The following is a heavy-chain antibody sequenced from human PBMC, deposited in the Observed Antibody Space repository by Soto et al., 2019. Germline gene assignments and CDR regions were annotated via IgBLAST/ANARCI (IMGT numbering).Heavy chain of an antibody. CDR2: IYYSGST. Sequence: QLQLQESGPGLVKPSETLSLTCTVSGGSISSSSYYWGWIRQPPGKGLEWTGRIYYSGSTYYNPSLNSRVTISVDTSKNQFSLKLSSVTAADTAVYYCASTSGDYDILTGYYPKCFDYWCHGTLVTV. J-gene: IGHJ4*01. D-gene: IGHD3-9*01. CDR1: GGSISSSSYY. CDR3: ASTSGDYDILTGYYPKCFDY. V-gene: IGHV4-39*01.